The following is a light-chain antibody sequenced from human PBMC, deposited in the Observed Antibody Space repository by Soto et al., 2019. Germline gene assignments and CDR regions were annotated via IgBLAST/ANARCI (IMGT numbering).Light chain of an antibody. J-gene: IGKJ1*01. CDR3: QQYNVWPAWT. CDR1: QNIRSH. V-gene: IGKV3-15*01. CDR2: ASS. Sequence: VMPQSPATLSVSPGERATLSCRSSQNIRSHLGWYQLRPGQVPRRLIYASSTSATGIPARFSGSGSGTEFNPAISSLQSEDFPLYVCQQYNVWPAWTFGQGTKM.